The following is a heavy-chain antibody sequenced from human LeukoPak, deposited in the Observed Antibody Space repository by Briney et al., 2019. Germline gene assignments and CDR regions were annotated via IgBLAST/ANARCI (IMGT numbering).Heavy chain of an antibody. CDR2: IIPLFTTT. J-gene: IGHJ5*02. CDR1: GGTFSNYG. D-gene: IGHD3-9*01. V-gene: IGHV1-69*06. CDR3: ARDGEVLRYFDWLLFPHWFDP. Sequence: SVKVSCKASGGTFSNYGISWVRQAPGQGLEWMGGIIPLFTTTNYAQKFQGRVTITADKSTITAYMELRSLRSDDTAVYYCARDGEVLRYFDWLLFPHWFDPWGQGTLVTVSS.